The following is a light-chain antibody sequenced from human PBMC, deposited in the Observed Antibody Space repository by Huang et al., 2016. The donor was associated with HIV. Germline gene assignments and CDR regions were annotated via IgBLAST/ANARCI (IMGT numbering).Light chain of an antibody. CDR1: QSITSN. V-gene: IGKV3-15*01. CDR3: QQYNNWPPWT. Sequence: EIVMTQSPATLSVSPGERATLSCRASQSITSNLAWYQQKPGQAPRLLIYAASTRATGIPARFSGSGSVTEFTLSISSLQSEDFAVYYCQQYNNWPPWTFGQGTKVEIK. J-gene: IGKJ1*01. CDR2: AAS.